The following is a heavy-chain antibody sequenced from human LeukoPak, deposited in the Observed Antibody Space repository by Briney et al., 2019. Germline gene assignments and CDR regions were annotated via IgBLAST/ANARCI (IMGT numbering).Heavy chain of an antibody. Sequence: GGSLRLSCAASGFTFSSYAMSWVRQAPGKGLEWVSAISGSGGSTYYADSVKGRFTISSDNSKNTLYLQMNSLRAEDTAVYYCAKDIVATTHFDYWGQGTLVTVSS. J-gene: IGHJ4*02. CDR1: GFTFSSYA. CDR3: AKDIVATTHFDY. D-gene: IGHD5-12*01. CDR2: ISGSGGST. V-gene: IGHV3-23*01.